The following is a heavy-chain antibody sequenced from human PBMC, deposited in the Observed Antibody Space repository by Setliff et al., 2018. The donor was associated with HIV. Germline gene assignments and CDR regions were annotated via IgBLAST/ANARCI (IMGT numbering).Heavy chain of an antibody. CDR2: IYHSGST. D-gene: IGHD6-13*01. CDR1: GDSISNYY. J-gene: IGHJ3*02. V-gene: IGHV4-38-2*02. Sequence: SETLSLTCTVSGDSISNYYWTWIRQPPGKGLEWIGSIYHSGSTYYNPSLKSRVTISVDTSKNQFSLKLSSVTAADTAVYYCSSSSALEVDAFDIWGQGTMVTVSS. CDR3: SSSSALEVDAFDI.